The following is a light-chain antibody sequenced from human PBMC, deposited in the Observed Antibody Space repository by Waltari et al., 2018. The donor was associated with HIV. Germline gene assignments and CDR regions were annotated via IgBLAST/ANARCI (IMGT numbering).Light chain of an antibody. CDR2: RNN. CDR3: QAWDNNTAV. V-gene: IGLV1-47*01. CDR1: SSNIGSNY. Sequence: QSVLTQPPSASGTPGQRVTISCSGSSSNIGSNYVYWYQQLPGTAPKLLIYRNNLRPSGVPDRFSGSKSGTSASLAIIGLRSEDEADYYCQAWDNNTAVFGGGTKLTVL. J-gene: IGLJ2*01.